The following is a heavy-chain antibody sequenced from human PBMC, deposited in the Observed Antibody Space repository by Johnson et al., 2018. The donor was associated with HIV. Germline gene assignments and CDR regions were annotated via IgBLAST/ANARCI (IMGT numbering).Heavy chain of an antibody. Sequence: QVQLVESGGGVVQPGRSLRLSCAASGFTFSSYAMHWVRQAPGKGLEWVSVIYSGGSTYYADSVKGRFTISRDNSKNTLYLQMNSLRAEDTAVYYCAIIWNHTFDIWGQGTMVTVSS. CDR2: IYSGGST. CDR3: AIIWNHTFDI. V-gene: IGHV3-NL1*01. D-gene: IGHD1-14*01. CDR1: GFTFSSYA. J-gene: IGHJ3*02.